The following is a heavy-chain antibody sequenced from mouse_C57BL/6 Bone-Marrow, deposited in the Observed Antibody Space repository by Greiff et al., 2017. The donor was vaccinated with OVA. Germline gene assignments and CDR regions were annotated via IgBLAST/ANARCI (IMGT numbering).Heavy chain of an antibody. CDR3: ARNWDFDY. CDR1: GYTFTSYW. Sequence: QVQLQQSGAELVKPGASVKLSCKASGYTFTSYWMHWVKQRPGQGLEWIGMIHPNSGSTNYNEKFKSKATLTVDKSSSTDYMQLSSLTSEDAAVYYCARNWDFDYWGQGTTLTVSS. J-gene: IGHJ2*01. V-gene: IGHV1-64*01. CDR2: IHPNSGST. D-gene: IGHD4-1*01.